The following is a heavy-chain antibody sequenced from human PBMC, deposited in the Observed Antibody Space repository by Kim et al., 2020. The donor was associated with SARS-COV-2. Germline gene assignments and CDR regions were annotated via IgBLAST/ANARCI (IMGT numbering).Heavy chain of an antibody. V-gene: IGHV3-20*01. CDR1: GFTFDDYG. D-gene: IGHD5-12*01. J-gene: IGHJ6*02. Sequence: GGSLRLSCAASGFTFDDYGMSWVRQAPGKGLEWVSGINWNGGSTGYADSVKGRFTISRDNAKNSLYLQMNSLRAEDTALYHCARDLLDSGYARHYYYYGMDVWGQGTPVTVSS. CDR2: INWNGGST. CDR3: ARDLLDSGYARHYYYYGMDV.